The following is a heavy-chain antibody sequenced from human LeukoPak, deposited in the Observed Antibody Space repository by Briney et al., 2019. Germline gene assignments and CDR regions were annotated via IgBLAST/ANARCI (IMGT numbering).Heavy chain of an antibody. CDR3: ARVGYDSSGRHRYAFDI. Sequence: ASVKVSCKASGYTFTRYGISWVRQAPGQGLEWMGWINPNNGNTNYVQKLQGRVTMTTDTSTSTAYMELRSLRSDDTAVHYCARVGYDSSGRHRYAFDIWGQGTMVTVSS. CDR2: INPNNGNT. D-gene: IGHD3-22*01. J-gene: IGHJ3*02. CDR1: GYTFTRYG. V-gene: IGHV1-18*01.